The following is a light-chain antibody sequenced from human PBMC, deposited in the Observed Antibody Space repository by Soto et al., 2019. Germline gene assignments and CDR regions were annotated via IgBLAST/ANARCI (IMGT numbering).Light chain of an antibody. J-gene: IGKJ1*01. V-gene: IGKV3-20*01. Sequence: EIVLTHSPGTLSLTPGERAALSCRASQSVSSSYLAWYQQKPGQSPRLLIYGASSRATGIPDRFSGSGSGTDFTLTICILEPEDFAVYYCPQYGAPPRTSCQGTKLDIK. CDR3: PQYGAPPRT. CDR1: QSVSSSY. CDR2: GAS.